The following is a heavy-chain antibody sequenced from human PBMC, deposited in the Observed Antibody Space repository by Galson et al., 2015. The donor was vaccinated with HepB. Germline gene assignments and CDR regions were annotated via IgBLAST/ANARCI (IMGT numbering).Heavy chain of an antibody. J-gene: IGHJ2*01. D-gene: IGHD1-14*01. V-gene: IGHV6-1*01. CDR3: ARGVRRYFDL. Sequence: CAISGDSVSSNSAAWNWVRQSPSRGLEWLGKTHYRSKWYNDYAVSVKSRMTINPDTSKNQFSLQLNSVTPEDTAVYYCARGVRRYFDLWGRGTLVTVSS. CDR2: THYRSKWYN. CDR1: GDSVSSNSAA.